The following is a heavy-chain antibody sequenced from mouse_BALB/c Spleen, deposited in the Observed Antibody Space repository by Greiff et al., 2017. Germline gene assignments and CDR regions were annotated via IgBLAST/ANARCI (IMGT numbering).Heavy chain of an antibody. J-gene: IGHJ4*01. CDR1: GFTFSSYA. Sequence: EVQVVESGGGLVKPGGSLKLSCAASGFTFSSYAMSWVRQTPEKRLEWVATISSGGSYTYYPDSVKGRFTISRDNAKNTLYLQMSSLRSEDTAMYYCARQGDDYDVGAYAMDDWGQGTSVTVSS. V-gene: IGHV5-9-3*01. CDR2: ISSGGSYT. D-gene: IGHD2-4*01. CDR3: ARQGDDYDVGAYAMDD.